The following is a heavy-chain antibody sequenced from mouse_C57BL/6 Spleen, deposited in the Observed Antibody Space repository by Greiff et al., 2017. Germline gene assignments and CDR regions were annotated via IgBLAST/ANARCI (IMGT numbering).Heavy chain of an antibody. D-gene: IGHD2-4*01. CDR3: ALDYDYDADFAY. J-gene: IGHJ3*01. Sequence: VQLKQSGPELVKPGASVQISCKASGYSFTGYYMNWVKQSPEKSLEWIGKINPSTGDTTYNQKFQAKATLTDNSSSTAYMQLKSLTSEDSAVYYCALDYDYDADFAYWGQGTLVTVSA. CDR1: GYSFTGYY. CDR2: INPSTGDT. V-gene: IGHV1-42*01.